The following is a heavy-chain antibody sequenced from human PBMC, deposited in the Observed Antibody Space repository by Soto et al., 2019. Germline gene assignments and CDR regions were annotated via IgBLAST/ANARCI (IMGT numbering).Heavy chain of an antibody. CDR2: IYYSGST. J-gene: IGHJ4*02. CDR1: GGSISSGDYY. V-gene: IGHV4-30-4*02. CDR3: ARFGKYDSSLQNDY. D-gene: IGHD6-13*01. Sequence: SETLSLTCTVSGGSISSGDYYWSWIRQPPGKGLEWIGYIYYSGSTYYYPSLKSRVTISVDTSKNQFSLKLSSVTAADTAVYYCARFGKYDSSLQNDYWGQGTLVTVSS.